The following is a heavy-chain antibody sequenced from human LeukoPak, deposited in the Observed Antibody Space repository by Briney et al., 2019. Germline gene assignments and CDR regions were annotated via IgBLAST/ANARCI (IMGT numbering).Heavy chain of an antibody. Sequence: GGSLRLSCAASGFTFDDYAMHWVRQAPGKGLEWVSGISWNSGSIGYAGSVKGRFTIPRDNAKNSLYLQMNSLRAEDTALYYCAKEMGLWFGELSGFDPWGQGTLVTVSS. CDR1: GFTFDDYA. CDR3: AKEMGLWFGELSGFDP. D-gene: IGHD3-10*01. V-gene: IGHV3-9*01. J-gene: IGHJ5*02. CDR2: ISWNSGSI.